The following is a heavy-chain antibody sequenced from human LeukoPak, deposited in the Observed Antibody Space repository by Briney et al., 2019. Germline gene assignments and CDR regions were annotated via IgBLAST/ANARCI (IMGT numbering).Heavy chain of an antibody. CDR1: GFTFTDAW. Sequence: GGSLRLSCAASGFTFTDAWMSWVRQAPGKGLEWVGRIKRKTEGGTTDYAAPVKGRFTISRDDSKNTLYLQMNSLKTEDTAVYYCTTASGFWSGYPDPWGQGTLVTVSS. D-gene: IGHD3-3*01. J-gene: IGHJ5*02. V-gene: IGHV3-15*01. CDR3: TTASGFWSGYPDP. CDR2: IKRKTEGGTT.